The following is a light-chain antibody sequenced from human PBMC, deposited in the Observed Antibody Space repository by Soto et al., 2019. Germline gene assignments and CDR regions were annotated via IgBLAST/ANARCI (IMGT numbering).Light chain of an antibody. CDR1: QGITSW. Sequence: DIQMTQSPSSVSASVGDRVTITCRASQGITSWLAWYQQKPGRAPKLLIYAASSLQSGVPSRFSGSGSGRDFTLTISTLQNEDLATDVCQQSSSFPLTFGGGTKVEIK. CDR2: AAS. V-gene: IGKV1-12*01. CDR3: QQSSSFPLT. J-gene: IGKJ4*01.